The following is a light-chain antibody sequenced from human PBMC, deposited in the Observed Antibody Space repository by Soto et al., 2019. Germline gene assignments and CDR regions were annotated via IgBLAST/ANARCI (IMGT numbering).Light chain of an antibody. CDR2: DVT. J-gene: IGLJ1*01. CDR1: SSDVCGYNY. CDR3: SSYTTISTHI. V-gene: IGLV2-14*01. Sequence: QSVLTQPASVSWSPGQSITISCTGTSSDVCGYNYVSWYQQHPGKAPKLMIYDVTNRPSGVSNRFSGSKSGNTASLTISGLQAEDEADYYCSSYTTISTHIFGTGTKVTVL.